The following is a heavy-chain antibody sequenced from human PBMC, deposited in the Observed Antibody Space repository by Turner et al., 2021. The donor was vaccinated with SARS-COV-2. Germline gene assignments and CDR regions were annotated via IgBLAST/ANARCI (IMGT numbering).Heavy chain of an antibody. CDR1: GFTFSSYW. V-gene: IGHV3-7*01. Sequence: EVQLVESGGGLVQPGGSLRLSCADSGFTFSSYWMSWVRQAPGKVLEWVANIKQDGSEKYYVDSVKGRFTISRDNAKNSLYLQMNSLRAEDTAVYYCARLGGSSWYFDYWGQGTLVTVSS. CDR3: ARLGGSSWYFDY. CDR2: IKQDGSEK. J-gene: IGHJ4*02. D-gene: IGHD6-13*01.